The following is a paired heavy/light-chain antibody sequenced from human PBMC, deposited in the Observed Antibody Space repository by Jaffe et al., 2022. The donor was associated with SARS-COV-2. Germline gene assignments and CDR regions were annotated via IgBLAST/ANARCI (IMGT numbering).Heavy chain of an antibody. Sequence: EAHLVESGGGLVQPGGSLRLSCAASGFTFSSCAMSWVRQAPGKGLEWVSTISGSGDSTYYADSVKGRFTISRDNSKSTVYLQMITLRTEDTAVYYCAGGAVAGDWGQGTLVTVSS. CDR1: GFTFSSCA. D-gene: IGHD6-19*01. V-gene: IGHV3-23*04. J-gene: IGHJ4*02. CDR2: ISGSGDST. CDR3: AGGAVAGD.
Light chain of an antibody. Sequence: EIVMTQSPATLSVSPGERATLSCRASQSVSSSLAWYQQKPGQAPRPLIYGASTRATGIPARFSGGGSGTEFTLTISSLQSEDFAVYYCQQYNNWPSTFGQGTRLEIK. CDR3: QQYNNWPST. V-gene: IGKV3-15*01. CDR2: GAS. CDR1: QSVSSS. J-gene: IGKJ2*02.